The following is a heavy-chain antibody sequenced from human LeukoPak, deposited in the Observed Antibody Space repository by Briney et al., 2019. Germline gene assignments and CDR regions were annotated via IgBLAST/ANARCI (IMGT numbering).Heavy chain of an antibody. Sequence: ASVKVSCKASGYTFTGYYMHWVRQAPGQGLEWMGWINPNSGGTNYAQKLQGRVTMTRDTSISTAYMELSRLRSDDTAVYYCASDYYGSGSYYNSLDYWGQGTLVTVSS. CDR3: ASDYYGSGSYYNSLDY. CDR2: INPNSGGT. D-gene: IGHD3-10*01. V-gene: IGHV1-2*02. J-gene: IGHJ4*02. CDR1: GYTFTGYY.